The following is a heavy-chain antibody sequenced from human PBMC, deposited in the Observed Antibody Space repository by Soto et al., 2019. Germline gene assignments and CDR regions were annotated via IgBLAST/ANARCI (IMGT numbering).Heavy chain of an antibody. D-gene: IGHD6-13*01. CDR1: GFTFSSYS. CDR3: ARDPRRAAAQQGWFDP. J-gene: IGHJ5*02. CDR2: ISSSSSYI. Sequence: GGSLRLSCSASGFTFSSYSMNWVRQAPGKGLEWVSSISSSSSYIYYADSVKGRFTISRDNAKNSLYLQMNSLRAEDTAVYYCARDPRRAAAQQGWFDPWGQGTLVTVS. V-gene: IGHV3-21*01.